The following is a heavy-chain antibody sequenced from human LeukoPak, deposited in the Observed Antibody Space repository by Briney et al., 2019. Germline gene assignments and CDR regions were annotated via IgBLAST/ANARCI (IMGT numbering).Heavy chain of an antibody. J-gene: IGHJ6*04. D-gene: IGHD3-10*01. V-gene: IGHV1-18*04. CDR1: GYTLTSYG. CDR2: ISAYNGNT. CDR3: ARDRPTYGSGSLKVYYYGMDV. Sequence: ASVKVSCKASGYTLTSYGISWVRQAPGQGLEWMGWISAYNGNTNYAQELQGRVTMTTDTSTSTAYMELRSLRSDDTAVYYCARDRPTYGSGSLKVYYYGMDVWGKGTTVTVSS.